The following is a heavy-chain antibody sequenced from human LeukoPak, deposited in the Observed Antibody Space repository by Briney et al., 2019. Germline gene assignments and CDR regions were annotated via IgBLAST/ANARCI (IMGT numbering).Heavy chain of an antibody. CDR2: ISSSSSTI. V-gene: IGHV3-48*01. J-gene: IGHJ4*02. Sequence: GGSLRLSCAASGFTFSSYSMKWVRQAPGKGLEGVSYISSSSSTIYYADSVKGRFTISRDNAKNSLYLQMNSLRAEDTAVYYCARGAQTMGNDCWGQGTMVTVSS. CDR3: ARGAQTMGNDC. D-gene: IGHD3-3*01. CDR1: GFTFSSYS.